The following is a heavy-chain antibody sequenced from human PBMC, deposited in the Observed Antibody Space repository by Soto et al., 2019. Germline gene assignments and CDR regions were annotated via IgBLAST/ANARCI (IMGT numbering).Heavy chain of an antibody. CDR2: ISGDGDTT. Sequence: EVQLVESGGALVQPGGSLRLSCAASGFTFSSYAIHWVRQAPGKGLQYVSAISGDGDTTHYGDSVKGRFTISRDNSKSTLYLQMDSLRPEDMAVYYCARGDCLHWYLDVWGRGTLVTVSS. D-gene: IGHD2-21*02. J-gene: IGHJ2*01. CDR1: GFTFSSYA. V-gene: IGHV3-64*07. CDR3: ARGDCLHWYLDV.